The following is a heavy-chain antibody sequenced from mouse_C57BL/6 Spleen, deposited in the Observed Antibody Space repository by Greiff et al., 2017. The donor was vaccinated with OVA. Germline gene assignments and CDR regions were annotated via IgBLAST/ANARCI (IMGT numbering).Heavy chain of an antibody. Sequence: VHVKQSGPELVKPGASVKISCKASGYSFTDYNMNWVKQSNGKSLEWIGVINPNYGTTSYKQKFKGKATLTVDQSSSTAYMQLNSLTSEDSAVYYCARSYYSNSYAMDYWGQGTSVTVSS. CDR2: INPNYGTT. CDR3: ARSYYSNSYAMDY. D-gene: IGHD2-5*01. CDR1: GYSFTDYN. V-gene: IGHV1-39*01. J-gene: IGHJ4*01.